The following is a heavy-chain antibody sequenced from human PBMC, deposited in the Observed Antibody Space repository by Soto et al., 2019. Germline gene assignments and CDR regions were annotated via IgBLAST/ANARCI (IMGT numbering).Heavy chain of an antibody. Sequence: EVKLVESGEGLVHLGGSLCFPCKPFGFFVSANYWIWVRQPPGKGREWVSIIYGGGLTYYADSVKGRFTFSSHNSENTLYLQMNTLRPEDTAVYYCARVQSSSHGRFYYHYYMDVWGKGTTVAVSS. D-gene: IGHD1-1*01. V-gene: IGHV3-53*04. CDR2: IYGGGLT. CDR1: GFFVSANY. CDR3: ARVQSSSHGRFYYHYYMDV. J-gene: IGHJ6*03.